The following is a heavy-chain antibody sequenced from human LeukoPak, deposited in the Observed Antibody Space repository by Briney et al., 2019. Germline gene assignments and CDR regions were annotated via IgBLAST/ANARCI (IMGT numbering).Heavy chain of an antibody. V-gene: IGHV3-30*18. CDR1: GFTFSRYG. D-gene: IGHD2-21*01. CDR3: AKEPLYYY. J-gene: IGHJ4*02. Sequence: GGSLRLSCVASGFTFSRYGMQWVRQAPGKGLEWVAIIAYDGTDKNYADSVKGRFTISRDNAKNSLYLQMNSLRAEDTAVYYCAKEPLYYYWGQGTLVTVSS. CDR2: IAYDGTDK.